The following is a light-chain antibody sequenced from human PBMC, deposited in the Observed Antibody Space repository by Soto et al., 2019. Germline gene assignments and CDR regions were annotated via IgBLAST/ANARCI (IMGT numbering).Light chain of an antibody. CDR1: SSNIGNSY. Sequence: QSVLSQPPSVSAAPGQRVPISCSGSSSNIGNSYVSWYQQLPGTAPKLLIYDNNKRPSGIPDRFSGSKSGTSATLDITGLQTGDEVDYYCGTWDSSLSAGVFGGGTKVTVL. CDR2: DNN. CDR3: GTWDSSLSAGV. J-gene: IGLJ2*01. V-gene: IGLV1-51*01.